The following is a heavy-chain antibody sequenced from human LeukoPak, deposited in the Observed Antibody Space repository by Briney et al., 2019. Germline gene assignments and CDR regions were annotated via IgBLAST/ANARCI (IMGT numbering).Heavy chain of an antibody. CDR1: GYSFTSYW. V-gene: IGHV5-51*01. Sequence: GESLKISCKGSGYSFTSYWIGWVRQMPGKGLEWMGIIYPGDSDTRYSPSFQGQVTISADKSISTAYLQWSSLKASDTAMYYCARLNLLGRGYCSSTSCYADAFDIWGQGTMVTVSS. CDR3: ARLNLLGRGYCSSTSCYADAFDI. CDR2: IYPGDSDT. J-gene: IGHJ3*02. D-gene: IGHD2-2*01.